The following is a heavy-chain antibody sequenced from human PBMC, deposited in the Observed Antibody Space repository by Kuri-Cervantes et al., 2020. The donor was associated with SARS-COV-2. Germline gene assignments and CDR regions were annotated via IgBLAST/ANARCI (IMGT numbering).Heavy chain of an antibody. D-gene: IGHD2-2*01. Sequence: VGALRLSCAASGFTFSDYYMSWIRQAPGKGLEWVSYISSSGSTIYYADSVKGRFTISRDNAKNSLYLQMNSLRAEDTAVYYCAREGDIVVVPAVYFDYWGQGTLVTVSS. V-gene: IGHV3-11*04. J-gene: IGHJ4*02. CDR2: ISSSGSTI. CDR1: GFTFSDYY. CDR3: AREGDIVVVPAVYFDY.